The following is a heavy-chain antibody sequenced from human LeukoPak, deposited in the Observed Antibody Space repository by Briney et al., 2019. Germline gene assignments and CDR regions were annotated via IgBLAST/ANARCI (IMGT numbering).Heavy chain of an antibody. CDR1: GFIFGDYA. J-gene: IGHJ4*02. CDR3: TRLRSGYIDF. V-gene: IGHV3-49*03. D-gene: IGHD4-17*01. Sequence: PGRSLRLSCTASGFIFGDYAMSWFRQAPGKGLEWVGLIRSNVHGGTTEYAASVKGRFTISRGDSKRIAYLQMNSLKTEDTALYYCTRLRSGYIDFWGQGTLVAVSS. CDR2: IRSNVHGGTT.